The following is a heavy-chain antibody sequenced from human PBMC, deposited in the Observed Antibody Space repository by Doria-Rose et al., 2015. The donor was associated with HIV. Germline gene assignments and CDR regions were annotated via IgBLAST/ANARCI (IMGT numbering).Heavy chain of an antibody. CDR2: IFSDDDR. CDR1: GVSLSSPGMG. Sequence: QITLKESGPVLVKPTETLTLTCTVSGVSLSSPGMGVSWIRQPPGKALEWLANIFSDDDRSYYTSLKSRLTISRSTSKSQVVLTMTDMDPVDTATYYCARIKSSRWYHKYYLDFWGQGTLVIVSA. J-gene: IGHJ4*02. CDR3: ARIKSSRWYHKYYLDF. V-gene: IGHV2-26*01. D-gene: IGHD6-13*01.